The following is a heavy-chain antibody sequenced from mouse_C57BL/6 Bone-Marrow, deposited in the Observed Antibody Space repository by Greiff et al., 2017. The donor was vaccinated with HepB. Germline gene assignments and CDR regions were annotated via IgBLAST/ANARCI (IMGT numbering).Heavy chain of an antibody. CDR3: AYGYDGTWFAY. V-gene: IGHV1-26*01. Sequence: VQLKESGPELVKPGASVKISCKASGYTFTDYYMNWVKQSHGKSLEWIGDINPNNGGTSYNQKFKGKATLTVDKSSSTAYMELRSLTSEDSAVYYCAYGYDGTWFAYWGQGTLVTVSA. CDR2: INPNNGGT. D-gene: IGHD2-2*01. CDR1: GYTFTDYY. J-gene: IGHJ3*01.